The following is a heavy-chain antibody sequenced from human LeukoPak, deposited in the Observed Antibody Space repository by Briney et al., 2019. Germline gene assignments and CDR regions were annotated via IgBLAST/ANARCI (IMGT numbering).Heavy chain of an antibody. J-gene: IGHJ3*02. CDR3: ARTYYYGSGSYYKIPGGAFDI. CDR1: GFTFSSYS. V-gene: IGHV3-48*01. D-gene: IGHD3-10*01. Sequence: GGSLRLSCAASGFTFSSYSMNWVRQAPGKGLEWVSYISSSSSTIYYADSVKGRFTISRDNAKNSLYLQMNSLRAEDTAVYYCARTYYYGSGSYYKIPGGAFDIWGQGTMVTVSS. CDR2: ISSSSSTI.